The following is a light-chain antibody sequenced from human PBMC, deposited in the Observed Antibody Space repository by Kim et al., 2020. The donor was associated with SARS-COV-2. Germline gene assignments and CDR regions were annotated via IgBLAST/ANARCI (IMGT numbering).Light chain of an antibody. J-gene: IGKJ5*01. CDR1: QSVSSY. CDR3: QQYNNWPLT. Sequence: VSPGERVTLSCRASQSVSSYLAWYQQKPGQAPRLLIYGASTRATGIPARLSGSGSGTEFTLTISSLQSEDFAVYYCQQYNNWPLTFGQGTRLEIK. V-gene: IGKV3-15*01. CDR2: GAS.